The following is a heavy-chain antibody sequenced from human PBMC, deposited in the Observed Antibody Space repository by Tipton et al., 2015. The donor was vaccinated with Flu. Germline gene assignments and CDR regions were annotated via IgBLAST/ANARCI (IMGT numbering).Heavy chain of an antibody. CDR1: DDSITYYY. J-gene: IGHJ4*02. Sequence: TLSLTCTVSDDSITYYYWSWIRQPPGKGLEWIGYIYYSGSTYYNPSLKSRVTISVDTSKNQFSLKLSSVTAADTAVYYCARDREGLSAWGQGTLVTVSS. CDR2: IYYSGST. V-gene: IGHV4-59*12. CDR3: ARDREGLSA. D-gene: IGHD3-3*01.